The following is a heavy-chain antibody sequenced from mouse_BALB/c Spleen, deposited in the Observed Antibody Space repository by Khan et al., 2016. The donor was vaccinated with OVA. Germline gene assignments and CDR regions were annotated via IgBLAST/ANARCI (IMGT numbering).Heavy chain of an antibody. CDR2: INSDGAYT. CDR1: GFTFSSYA. CDR3: ARHNFGPFAY. D-gene: IGHD1-3*01. Sequence: EVELVESGGGLVKPGGSLKLSCAASGFTFSSYAVSWVRQTPEKRLEWVATINSDGAYTYYPDSVKGRVTISRDNARNTLYLQMSSLRSEDTAMYCWARHNFGPFAYWGQGTLVTVSA. V-gene: IGHV5-9-3*01. J-gene: IGHJ3*01.